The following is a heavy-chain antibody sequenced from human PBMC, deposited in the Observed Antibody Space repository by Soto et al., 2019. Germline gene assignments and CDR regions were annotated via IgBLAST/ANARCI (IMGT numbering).Heavy chain of an antibody. V-gene: IGHV1-18*01. Sequence: QVQLVQSGAEVKKPGASVKVSCKASGYTFTNYGISWVRQAPGQGLERMGWISAYNGNTNYAQKLQGRVTMTTETSTSTAYMELKSMRSDDKDVYYCARDSPPVDYWGQGTLGTVSS. CDR2: ISAYNGNT. J-gene: IGHJ4*02. CDR3: ARDSPPVDY. CDR1: GYTFTNYG.